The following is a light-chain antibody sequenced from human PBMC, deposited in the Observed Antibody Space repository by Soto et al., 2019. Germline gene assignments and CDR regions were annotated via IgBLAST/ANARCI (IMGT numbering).Light chain of an antibody. Sequence: DIQLTQSPSSVSASVGDRVTITCRASQGLSSWLAWYQYKPGKAPNLLIFAASSLQTGVPSRFSGSGSGTEFTLSIDSLQPDDFATYYCQQYHTSSITFGQGTRLEIK. V-gene: IGKV1D-16*01. CDR3: QQYHTSSIT. CDR2: AAS. CDR1: QGLSSW. J-gene: IGKJ5*01.